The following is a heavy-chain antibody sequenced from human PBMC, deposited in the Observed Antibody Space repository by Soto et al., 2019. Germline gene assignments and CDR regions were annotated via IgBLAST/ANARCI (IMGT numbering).Heavy chain of an antibody. V-gene: IGHV3-33*01. CDR3: ARDVYCSGGSCYSSEYFQH. CDR1: GFTFSSYG. Sequence: QVQLVESGGGVVQPGRSLRLSCAASGFTFSSYGMHWVRQAPGKGLEWGAVIWYDGSNKYYADSVKGRFTISRDNSKNTLYLQMNSLRAEDTAVYYCARDVYCSGGSCYSSEYFQHWGQGTLVTVSS. CDR2: IWYDGSNK. J-gene: IGHJ1*01. D-gene: IGHD2-15*01.